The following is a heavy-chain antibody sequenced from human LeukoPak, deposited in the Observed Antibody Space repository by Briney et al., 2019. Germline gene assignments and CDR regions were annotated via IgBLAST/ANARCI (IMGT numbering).Heavy chain of an antibody. J-gene: IGHJ4*02. CDR1: GYTFTGYY. CDR2: INPNSGGT. V-gene: IGHV1-2*02. D-gene: IGHD6-13*01. CDR3: ARVSSWYRLFFDY. Sequence: ASVKVSCKASGYTFTGYYMHWVRQAPGQGLEWMGWINPNSGGTNYAQKFQGRVTMTRDTSISTAYMELRSLRSDDTAVYYCARVSSWYRLFFDYWGQGTLVTVSS.